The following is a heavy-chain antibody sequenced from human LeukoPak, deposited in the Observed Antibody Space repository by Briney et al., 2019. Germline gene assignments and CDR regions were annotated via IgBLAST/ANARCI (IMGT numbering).Heavy chain of an antibody. CDR3: ANWKLKLHSSFSY. V-gene: IGHV4-30-4*08. J-gene: IGHJ4*02. D-gene: IGHD1-7*01. CDR1: GGSISSGDYY. Sequence: PSETLSLTCTVSGGSISSGDYYWSWIRQPPGKGLEWIGYIYYSGSTYYNPSLKSRVTISVDTSKNQFSLKLSSVTAADTAVYYCANWKLKLHSSFSYWGQGTLVTVSS. CDR2: IYYSGST.